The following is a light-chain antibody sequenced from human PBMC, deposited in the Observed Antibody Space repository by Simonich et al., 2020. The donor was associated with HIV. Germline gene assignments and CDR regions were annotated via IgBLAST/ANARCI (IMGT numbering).Light chain of an antibody. CDR1: QSVSSN. CDR2: GAL. J-gene: IGKJ4*01. V-gene: IGKV3-20*01. Sequence: EIVMTQSPATLSVSAGERATLSCRASQSVSSNLAWYQQKPGQAPRLFIYGALIRATGIPDRFSASGSGTDFTLTISRLEPEDFAVYYCQQYGSSPVTFGGGTKVEIK. CDR3: QQYGSSPVT.